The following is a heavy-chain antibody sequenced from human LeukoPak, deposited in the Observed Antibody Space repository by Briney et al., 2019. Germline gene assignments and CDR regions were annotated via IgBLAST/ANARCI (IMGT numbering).Heavy chain of an antibody. CDR3: ARGVYIAAAQYGY. CDR2: IYYSGTT. J-gene: IGHJ4*02. V-gene: IGHV4-59*01. Sequence: SSETLSLTCTVSGGSMSSYYWSWIRQPPGKGLEWIGYIYYSGTTNYNPSLKSRVTISVDTSKNPFSLKLSSVTAADTAVYYCARGVYIAAAQYGYWGQGTLVTVSS. CDR1: GGSMSSYY. D-gene: IGHD6-13*01.